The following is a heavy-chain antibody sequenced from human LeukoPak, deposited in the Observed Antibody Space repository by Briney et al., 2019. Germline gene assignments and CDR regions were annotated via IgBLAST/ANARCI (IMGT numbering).Heavy chain of an antibody. CDR3: ARRKGDGYNSPFDY. CDR2: IYPADSDT. CDR1: GYSFPNYW. Sequence: SGESLKISCKGSGYSFPNYWIGWVRQMRGQGLEWMGIIYPADSDTRYSPSFQGQVTISADKSINTAYLQWTSLKASDTAMYYCARRKGDGYNSPFDYWGQGTLVTVSS. V-gene: IGHV5-51*01. J-gene: IGHJ4*02. D-gene: IGHD5-24*01.